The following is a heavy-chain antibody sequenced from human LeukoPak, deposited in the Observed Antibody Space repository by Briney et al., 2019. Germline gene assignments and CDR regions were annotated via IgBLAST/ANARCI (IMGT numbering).Heavy chain of an antibody. D-gene: IGHD1/OR15-1a*01. Sequence: AGGSLRLSCAASGFTFTDAAMYWVRQAPGKGLELVSRISGSGGSTYYTSSVKGRFTISGDNSKNTLYLEMNSLSADDTGVYYCAKHWGGTTVPMDFWGQGTLVTVSS. J-gene: IGHJ4*02. V-gene: IGHV3-23*01. CDR3: AKHWGGTTVPMDF. CDR2: ISGSGGST. CDR1: GFTFTDAA.